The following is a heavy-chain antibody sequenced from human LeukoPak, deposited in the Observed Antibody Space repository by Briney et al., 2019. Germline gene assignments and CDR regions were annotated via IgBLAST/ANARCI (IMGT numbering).Heavy chain of an antibody. CDR1: GFTFSSYW. CDR3: AKDAPYYYDSSGYGGAFDI. Sequence: GGSLRLSCAASGFTFSSYWMSWVRQAPGKGLEWVANIKQDGSEKYYVDSVKGRFTISRDNAKNSLYLQMNSLRAEDTAVYYCAKDAPYYYDSSGYGGAFDIWGQGTMVTVSS. V-gene: IGHV3-7*01. CDR2: IKQDGSEK. D-gene: IGHD3-22*01. J-gene: IGHJ3*02.